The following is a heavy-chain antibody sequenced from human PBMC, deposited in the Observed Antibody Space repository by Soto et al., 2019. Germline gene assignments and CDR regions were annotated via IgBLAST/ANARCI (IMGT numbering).Heavy chain of an antibody. J-gene: IGHJ4*02. Sequence: AGSLRLSCAASGFTFSSYGMHWVRQAPVKGLEWVAVISYDGSNKYYADSVKGRFTISRDNSKNTLYLQMNSLRAEDTPVYYCAKDGHSSSSPLDYWGQGTLVTVSS. CDR3: AKDGHSSSSPLDY. V-gene: IGHV3-30*18. D-gene: IGHD6-6*01. CDR2: ISYDGSNK. CDR1: GFTFSSYG.